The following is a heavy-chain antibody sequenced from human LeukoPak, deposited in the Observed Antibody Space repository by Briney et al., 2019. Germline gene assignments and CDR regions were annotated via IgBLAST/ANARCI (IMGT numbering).Heavy chain of an antibody. CDR3: ARAGIYGSGSYSPNWFDP. CDR1: GGSISSGDYY. D-gene: IGHD3-10*01. CDR2: VYYSRST. J-gene: IGHJ5*02. Sequence: PSETLSLTCTVSGGSISSGDYYWSWIRQPPGKGLEWIGYVYYSRSTYYNPSLKSRVTISVDTSKNQFSLKLSSVNAADTAVYYCARAGIYGSGSYSPNWFDPWGQGTLVTVTS. V-gene: IGHV4-30-4*08.